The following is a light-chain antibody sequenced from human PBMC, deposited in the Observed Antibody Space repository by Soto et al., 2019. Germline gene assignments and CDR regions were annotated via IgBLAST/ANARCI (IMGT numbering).Light chain of an antibody. CDR3: MQARQTPIT. J-gene: IGKJ5*01. CDR2: LGS. Sequence: DIVMTQSPLSLPVTPGEPASISCRSSQSLLHSNGYNYLDWYLQKPGQSPQLLIYLGSNRASGVPDRFSGSGSGTDFTLKISRVEAEDVGVYYCMQARQTPITFGQGTRWRL. CDR1: QSLLHSNGYNY. V-gene: IGKV2-28*01.